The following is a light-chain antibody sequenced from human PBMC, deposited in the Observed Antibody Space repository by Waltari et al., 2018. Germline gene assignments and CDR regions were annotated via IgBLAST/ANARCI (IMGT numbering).Light chain of an antibody. CDR2: HTS. J-gene: IGKJ1*01. V-gene: IGKV3-20*01. Sequence: EIVLTQSPGTLSLSPGERATLSCRASQSVRNNYIAWYQQKPGQPPRLLIYHTSSGATGVPDRFSGSVYGTDFTLTIIKREPEDSAVYYCQQYGASPETFGQGTKVEIK. CDR3: QQYGASPET. CDR1: QSVRNNY.